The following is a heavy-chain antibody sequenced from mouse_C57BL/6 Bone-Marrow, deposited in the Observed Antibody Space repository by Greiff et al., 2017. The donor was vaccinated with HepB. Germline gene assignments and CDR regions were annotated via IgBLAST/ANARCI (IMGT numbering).Heavy chain of an antibody. J-gene: IGHJ1*03. V-gene: IGHV5-12*01. Sequence: EVKLVESGGGLVQPGGSLKLSCAASGFTFSDYYMYWVRQTPEKRLEWVAYISNGGGSTYYPDTVKGRFTISRDNAKNTLYLQMSRLKSEDTAMYYCARGRWVLRGYFDVWGTGTTVTVSS. CDR2: ISNGGGST. CDR1: GFTFSDYY. CDR3: ARGRWVLRGYFDV. D-gene: IGHD2-3*01.